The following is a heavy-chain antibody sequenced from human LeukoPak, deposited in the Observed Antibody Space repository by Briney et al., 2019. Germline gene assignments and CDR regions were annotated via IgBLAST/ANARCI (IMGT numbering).Heavy chain of an antibody. Sequence: KPSETLSLTCTVSGYSISSGYYWGWIRQPPGKGLEWIGSIYHSGSTYYNPSLKSRVTISVDTSKNQFSLKLSSVTAADTAVYYCAQTGVVITGNWFDPWGQGTLVTVSS. CDR1: GYSISSGYY. CDR3: AQTGVVITGNWFDP. J-gene: IGHJ5*02. CDR2: IYHSGST. V-gene: IGHV4-38-2*02. D-gene: IGHD3-3*01.